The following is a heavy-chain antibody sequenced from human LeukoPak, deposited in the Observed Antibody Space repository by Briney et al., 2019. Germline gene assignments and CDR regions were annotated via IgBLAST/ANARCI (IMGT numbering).Heavy chain of an antibody. J-gene: IGHJ6*02. CDR2: IIPIFGTA. CDR1: GYTFTGYY. V-gene: IGHV1-69*13. CDR3: RSSTSNYYYYGMDV. D-gene: IGHD2-2*01. Sequence: SVKVSCKASGYTFTGYYMHWVRQAPGQGLEWMGGIIPIFGTANYAQKFQGRVTITADESTSTAYMELSSLRSEDTAVYYCRSSTSNYYYYGMDVWGQGTTVTVSS.